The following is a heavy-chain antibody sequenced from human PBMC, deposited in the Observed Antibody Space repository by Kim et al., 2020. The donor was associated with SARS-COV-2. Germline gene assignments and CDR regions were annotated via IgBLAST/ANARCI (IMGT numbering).Heavy chain of an antibody. CDR1: GYTFTGYY. CDR3: ARVPILGPTGDFDY. J-gene: IGHJ4*02. CDR2: INPNSGGT. Sequence: ASVKVSCRASGYTFTGYYMHWVRQAPGQGLEWMGRINPNSGGTNYAQKFQGRVTMTRDTSISTAYMELSSLRSDETAMYYCARVPILGPTGDFDYWGQGTLVAVFS. V-gene: IGHV1-2*06. D-gene: IGHD1-26*01.